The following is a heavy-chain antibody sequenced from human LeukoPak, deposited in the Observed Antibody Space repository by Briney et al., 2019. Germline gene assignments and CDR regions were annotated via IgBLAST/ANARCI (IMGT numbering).Heavy chain of an antibody. Sequence: ASVKVSCKASGGTFSSYAISWVRQAPGQGLEWMGIINPSGGSTSYAQKFQGRVTMTRDTSTSTVYMELSSLRSEDTAVYYCARKLGSGSDYWGQGTLVTVSS. CDR2: INPSGGST. V-gene: IGHV1-46*01. CDR3: ARKLGSGSDY. J-gene: IGHJ4*02. D-gene: IGHD3-10*01. CDR1: GGTFSSYA.